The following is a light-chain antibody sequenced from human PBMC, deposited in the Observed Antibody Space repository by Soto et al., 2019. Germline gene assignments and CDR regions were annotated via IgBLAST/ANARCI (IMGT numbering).Light chain of an antibody. CDR1: QSISTW. CDR3: QQCDGYPYT. Sequence: DIEMTQSPSTLSASVGDRVTITCRASQSISTWLAWYQQKPGKAPRLLIYDASNLESDVPSRFSGSGSGTQFTLTISSLQPDDFATYYCQQCDGYPYTFGQGTNLEI. V-gene: IGKV1-5*01. CDR2: DAS. J-gene: IGKJ2*01.